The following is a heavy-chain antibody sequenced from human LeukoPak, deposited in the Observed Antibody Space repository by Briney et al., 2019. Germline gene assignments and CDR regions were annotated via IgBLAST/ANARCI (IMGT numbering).Heavy chain of an antibody. D-gene: IGHD3-22*01. CDR2: IIPIYGTA. Sequence: ASVKVSCKASGGTFSSYAISWVRHAPGQGLEWMGGIIPIYGTANYAQKFQGRVPITAEESTSTACIELSSLRSEDTAVYYCARGYYYDSSGYYASPALGYMDVWGKGTTVTISS. J-gene: IGHJ6*03. CDR1: GGTFSSYA. CDR3: ARGYYYDSSGYYASPALGYMDV. V-gene: IGHV1-69*13.